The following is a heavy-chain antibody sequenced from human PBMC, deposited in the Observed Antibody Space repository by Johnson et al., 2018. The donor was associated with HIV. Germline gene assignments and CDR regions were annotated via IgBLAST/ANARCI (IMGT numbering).Heavy chain of an antibody. J-gene: IGHJ3*02. CDR3: ARDPVSHYYDSSGSLDDAFDI. V-gene: IGHV3-33*01. D-gene: IGHD3-22*01. CDR2: IWYDGSEK. Sequence: QVQLVESGGGVVQPGRSLRLSCAASGFAFSNYGMHWVRQAPGKGLEWVAVIWYDGSEKYYVDSVKGRFTISRDNAKNSLYLQMNSLRAEDTAGYYCARDPVSHYYDSSGSLDDAFDIWGQGTMVTVSS. CDR1: GFAFSNYG.